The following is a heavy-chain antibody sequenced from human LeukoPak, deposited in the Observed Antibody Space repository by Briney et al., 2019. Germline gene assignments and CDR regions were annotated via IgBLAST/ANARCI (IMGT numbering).Heavy chain of an antibody. J-gene: IGHJ4*02. CDR1: GFTFSSYG. CDR3: AKAPVAGIYFDY. D-gene: IGHD6-19*01. V-gene: IGHV3-30*18. Sequence: PGGSLRLSCAASGFTFSSYGMHWVRQAPGKGLEWVAVISYDGSNKYYADSVKGRFTISRDSSKNTLYLQMNSLRAEDTAVYYCAKAPVAGIYFDYWGQGTLVTVSS. CDR2: ISYDGSNK.